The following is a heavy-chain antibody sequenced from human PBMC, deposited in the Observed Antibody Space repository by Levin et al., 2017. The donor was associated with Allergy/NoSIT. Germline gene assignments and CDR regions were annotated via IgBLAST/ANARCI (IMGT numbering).Heavy chain of an antibody. CDR3: ARDPAYYDYVWGTMDV. CDR1: GGSISSGSYY. CDR2: IYTSGST. J-gene: IGHJ6*03. Sequence: SETLSLTCTVSGGSISSGSYYWSWIRQPAGKGLEWIGRIYTSGSTNYNPSLKSRVTISVDTSKNQFSLKLSSVTAADTAVYYCARDPAYYDYVWGTMDVWGKGTTVTVSS. V-gene: IGHV4-61*02. D-gene: IGHD3-16*01.